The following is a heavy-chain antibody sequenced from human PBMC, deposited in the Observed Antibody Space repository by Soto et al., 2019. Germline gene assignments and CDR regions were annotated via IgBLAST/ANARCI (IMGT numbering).Heavy chain of an antibody. CDR3: ARDLGGWPDY. CDR2: IIPIFGTA. V-gene: IGHV1-69*13. CDR1: GGTFSSYA. J-gene: IGHJ4*02. D-gene: IGHD6-19*01. Sequence: GASVKVSCKASGGTFSSYAISWVRQAPGQGLEWMGGIIPIFGTANYAQKFQDRVTITADESTSTAYMELSSLRSDDTAVYYCARDLGGWPDYWGQGTLVTVSS.